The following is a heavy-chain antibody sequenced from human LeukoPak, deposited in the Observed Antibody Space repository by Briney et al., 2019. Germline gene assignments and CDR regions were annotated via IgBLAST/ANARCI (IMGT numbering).Heavy chain of an antibody. V-gene: IGHV1-2*02. D-gene: IGHD4-11*01. CDR2: INPNSGGT. Sequence: ASVKVSCKASGYTFTGYYMHWVRQAPGQGLEWMGWINPNSGGTNYAQKFQGRVTMTRDTSISTAYMELSRLRSDDTAVYYCARVGTTVTTSAYYYYYYYMDVWGKGTTVTVSS. J-gene: IGHJ6*03. CDR3: ARVGTTVTTSAYYYYYYYMDV. CDR1: GYTFTGYY.